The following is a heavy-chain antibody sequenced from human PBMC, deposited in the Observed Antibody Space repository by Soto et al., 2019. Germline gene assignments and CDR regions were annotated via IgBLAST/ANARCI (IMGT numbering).Heavy chain of an antibody. D-gene: IGHD4-17*01. CDR3: ERHFWSASVGTPDYGDPTNAFDI. J-gene: IGHJ3*02. CDR2: TYYSGST. CDR1: GGSISSSSYY. V-gene: IGHV4-39*01. Sequence: QLQLQESGPGLVKPSETLSLTCTVSGGSISSSSYYWGWIRQPPGKGLEWIGSTYYSGSTYYNPSLKSRVTTSVGTSENRFSLKRSSVTAADTAVYYCERHFWSASVGTPDYGDPTNAFDIWGQGTMVTVSS.